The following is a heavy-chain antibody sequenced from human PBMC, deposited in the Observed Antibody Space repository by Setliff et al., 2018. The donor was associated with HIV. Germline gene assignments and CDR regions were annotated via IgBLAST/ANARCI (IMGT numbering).Heavy chain of an antibody. CDR3: ARRGAYGYDYFDY. CDR2: IFHSAAT. CDR1: GYSISSGYY. V-gene: IGHV4-38-2*01. Sequence: SETLSLTCDVSGYSISSGYYWGWIRQPPGKGLEWIGSIFHSAATNYNPSLKSRVTISIDTSKNQFSLKLTSVTAADTAVYYCARRGAYGYDYFDYWGPGILVTVSS. D-gene: IGHD5-12*01. J-gene: IGHJ4*02.